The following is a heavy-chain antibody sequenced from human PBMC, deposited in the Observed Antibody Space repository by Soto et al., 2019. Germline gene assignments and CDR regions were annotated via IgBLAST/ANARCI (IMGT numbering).Heavy chain of an antibody. D-gene: IGHD6-19*01. CDR2: LSGSGTST. CDR1: GFTFVNYA. Sequence: EVPLLESGGALVQPGGSLRLSCAASGFTFVNYAMNWVRQAPGKGLEWVSTLSGSGTSTYYADSVKGRFTISRDNSRNTLYLQMNSLRAEDTAVYYCAKGTSNGGWFNPFDYWGQGALVTVSS. J-gene: IGHJ4*02. V-gene: IGHV3-23*01. CDR3: AKGTSNGGWFNPFDY.